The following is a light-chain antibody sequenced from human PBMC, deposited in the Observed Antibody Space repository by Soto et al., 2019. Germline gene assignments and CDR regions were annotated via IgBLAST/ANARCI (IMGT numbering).Light chain of an antibody. Sequence: EIVLTQSPGTLSLSPGERATLSCRASQSVSSSYLAWYQQKPGQAPRLLIYGASTRATGIPARFSGSGSGTEFTLTISSLQSEDFAVYYCQQYNNWPPWTFGQRTKVDI. V-gene: IGKV3-15*01. CDR2: GAS. CDR3: QQYNNWPPWT. J-gene: IGKJ1*01. CDR1: QSVSSSY.